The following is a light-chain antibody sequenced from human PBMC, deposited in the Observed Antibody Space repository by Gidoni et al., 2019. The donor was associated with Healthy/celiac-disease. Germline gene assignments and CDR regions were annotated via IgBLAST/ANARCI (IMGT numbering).Light chain of an antibody. CDR3: LLYYGGARV. Sequence: QTVVTQEPSLTVSPGGTVPLTCASSPGAVTSGYYPNWIQQKPGQTTRALIYSTSNKHPWTPARFSGSLLGGKAALTLSGVQPEDEAEYYCLLYYGGARVFGGGTKLTVL. J-gene: IGLJ3*02. CDR2: STS. V-gene: IGLV7-43*01. CDR1: PGAVTSGYY.